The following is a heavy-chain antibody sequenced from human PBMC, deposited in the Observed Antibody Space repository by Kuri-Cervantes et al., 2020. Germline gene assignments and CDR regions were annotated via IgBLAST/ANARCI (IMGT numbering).Heavy chain of an antibody. Sequence: GESLKISCAASGFTLSSYGMHWVRQAPGKGLEWVSAISGSGGSTYYADSVKGRFTISRDNSKNTLYLQMNSLRAEDTAVYYCARELARNYYYGMDVWGQGTTVTVSS. CDR3: ARELARNYYYGMDV. V-gene: IGHV3-23*01. CDR1: GFTLSSYG. D-gene: IGHD3-3*02. CDR2: ISGSGGST. J-gene: IGHJ6*02.